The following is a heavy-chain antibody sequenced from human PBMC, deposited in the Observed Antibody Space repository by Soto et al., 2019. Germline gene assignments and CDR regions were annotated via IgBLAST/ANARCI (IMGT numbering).Heavy chain of an antibody. J-gene: IGHJ4*02. CDR3: ARDRWIVSTITSFDY. Sequence: QVQLVESGGGVVQPGRSLRLSCSASGFTFSTYGMHWVRQAPGKGLEWVALIWYDGRKEDYADSVKGRFTISRDNSKNTVYLQMNSLRAEDTAVYYCARDRWIVSTITSFDYWGQGTPVTVSS. CDR2: IWYDGRKE. D-gene: IGHD5-12*01. V-gene: IGHV3-33*01. CDR1: GFTFSTYG.